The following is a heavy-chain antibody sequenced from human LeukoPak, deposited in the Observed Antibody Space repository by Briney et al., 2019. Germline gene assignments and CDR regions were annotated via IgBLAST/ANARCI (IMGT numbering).Heavy chain of an antibody. CDR1: GGSFSGYY. CDR2: INHSGST. J-gene: IGHJ4*02. V-gene: IGHV4-34*01. CDR3: VTRGTASRLLDS. Sequence: PSETLSLTCAVYGGSFSGYYWSWIRQSPGKGLEWIGEINHSGSTNYNPSLKSRVTISVDKSNNQFSLKLSSVTAADTAVYYCVTRGTASRLLDSWGQGTLVTVSS. D-gene: IGHD1/OR15-1a*01.